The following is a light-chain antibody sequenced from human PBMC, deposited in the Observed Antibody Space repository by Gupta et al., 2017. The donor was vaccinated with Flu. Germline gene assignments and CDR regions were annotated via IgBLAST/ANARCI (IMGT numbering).Light chain of an antibody. CDR3: ASWDDSLRGVV. V-gene: IGLV1-47*01. CDR1: NSNIAINY. CDR2: RSN. J-gene: IGLJ3*02. Sequence: SVLPQPPSAPGTPGLRVTIPSSGGNSNIAINYVYWYQQLPGAAPKLLIYRSNQRPSGVPDRFSGSKSGTSASLAISGLRSEDEADYYCASWDDSLRGVVFGGGTKLAVL.